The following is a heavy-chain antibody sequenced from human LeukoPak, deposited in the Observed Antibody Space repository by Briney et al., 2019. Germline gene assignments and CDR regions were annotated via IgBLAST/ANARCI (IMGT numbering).Heavy chain of an antibody. D-gene: IGHD3-10*01. CDR1: GFTFSSYE. J-gene: IGHJ5*02. CDR2: ISSSGSTI. V-gene: IGHV3-48*03. CDR3: ARVRNMVRGVRGEWFDP. Sequence: GGSLRLSCAASGFTFSSYEMNWVRQAPGKGLEWVSYISSSGSTIYYADSVKGRFTISRDNAKNSLYLQMNSLRAEDTAVYYCARVRNMVRGVRGEWFDPWGQGTLVTVSS.